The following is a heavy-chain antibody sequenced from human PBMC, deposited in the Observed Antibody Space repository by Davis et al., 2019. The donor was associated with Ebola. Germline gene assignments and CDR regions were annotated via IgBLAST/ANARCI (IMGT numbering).Heavy chain of an antibody. Sequence: GESLKISCAASGFTFSSYGMHWVRQAPGKGLEWVAVISYDGSNKYYADSVKGRFTISRDNAKNTLYLQMNSLRAEDTAVYYCARVREYYGSGSYSEFDYWGQGTLVTVSS. J-gene: IGHJ4*02. CDR2: ISYDGSNK. V-gene: IGHV3-30*03. D-gene: IGHD3-10*01. CDR1: GFTFSSYG. CDR3: ARVREYYGSGSYSEFDY.